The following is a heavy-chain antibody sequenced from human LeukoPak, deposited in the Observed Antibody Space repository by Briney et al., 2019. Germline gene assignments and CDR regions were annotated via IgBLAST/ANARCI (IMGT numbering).Heavy chain of an antibody. CDR2: ISNSGSAI. Sequence: GGSLRLSCAASGFTFSSYEMNWIRQAPGKGLEWVSYISNSGSAIYYADSVKGRFAISRDNAKSSLYLQMNSLRAEDTAVYYCTRDSPGWFAYWGQGTLVTVSS. CDR1: GFTFSSYE. J-gene: IGHJ4*02. D-gene: IGHD3-10*01. CDR3: TRDSPGWFAY. V-gene: IGHV3-48*03.